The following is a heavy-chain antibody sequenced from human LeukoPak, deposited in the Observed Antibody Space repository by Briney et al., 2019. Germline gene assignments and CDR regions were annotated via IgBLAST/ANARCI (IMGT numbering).Heavy chain of an antibody. CDR3: ARGIVGATRDDY. V-gene: IGHV4-59*01. D-gene: IGHD1-26*01. Sequence: SETLSLSCTVSGASISSYDLSWLRQPPGKRLEWIGYIYYSGSTNYNPSLESRVTTSVDTSKNQFSLKLTSVTAADTAVYYCARGIVGATRDDYWGQGTLVTVSS. CDR1: GASISSYD. J-gene: IGHJ4*02. CDR2: IYYSGST.